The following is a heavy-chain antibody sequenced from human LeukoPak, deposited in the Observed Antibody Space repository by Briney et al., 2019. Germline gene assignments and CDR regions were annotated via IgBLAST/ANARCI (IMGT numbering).Heavy chain of an antibody. D-gene: IGHD3-9*01. CDR2: IYPGDSDT. V-gene: IGHV5-51*01. J-gene: IGHJ4*02. Sequence: GESLKISCKGPGYSFTSYWIGWVRQMPGKGLEWMGIIYPGDSDTRYSPSFQGQVTISADKSISTAYLQWSSLKASDTAMYYCARGPVYYDILTGLDYWGQGTLVTVSS. CDR3: ARGPVYYDILTGLDY. CDR1: GYSFTSYW.